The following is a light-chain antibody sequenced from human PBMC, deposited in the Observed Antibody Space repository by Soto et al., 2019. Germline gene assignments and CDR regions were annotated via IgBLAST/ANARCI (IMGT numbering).Light chain of an antibody. J-gene: IGKJ1*01. CDR2: GAS. Sequence: EIVLTQSPGTLSLSPGERATLSCRASQSVSRSFLAWYQQKPGQAPRLLIYGASSRATGIPDRFSGSGSGTDFTLTISRLDPEDFAVYYGQQYDSSPWTFAQGTKVEIK. V-gene: IGKV3-20*01. CDR3: QQYDSSPWT. CDR1: QSVSRSF.